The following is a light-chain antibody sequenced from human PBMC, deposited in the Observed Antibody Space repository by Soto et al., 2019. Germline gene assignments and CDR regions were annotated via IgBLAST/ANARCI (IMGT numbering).Light chain of an antibody. J-gene: IGKJ1*01. CDR2: KAS. V-gene: IGKV1-5*03. CDR1: QSISSW. Sequence: DIQMTQSPSTLSASVGDRVTITCRASQSISSWLAWYQQKPGKAPKLLINKASSLESGVPSRFSGSGSGTEVTLTISSLQPDDFATYYCQHFYSYPWTFGQGTKVEIK. CDR3: QHFYSYPWT.